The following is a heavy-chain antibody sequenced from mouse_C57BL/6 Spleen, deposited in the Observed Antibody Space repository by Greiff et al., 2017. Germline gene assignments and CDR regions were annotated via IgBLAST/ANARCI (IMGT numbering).Heavy chain of an antibody. Sequence: EVTLMASGGGLVKPGGSLKLSCAASGFTFSDYGMHWVRQAPEKGLEWVAYISSGRSTIYYADTVKGRFTISRDNAKNTLFLQMTSLRSEDTSMYYCAPYYLWFAYWGPGTLVTVSA. CDR3: APYYLWFAY. CDR1: GFTFSDYG. CDR2: ISSGRSTI. V-gene: IGHV5-17*01. J-gene: IGHJ3*01. D-gene: IGHD1-1*01.